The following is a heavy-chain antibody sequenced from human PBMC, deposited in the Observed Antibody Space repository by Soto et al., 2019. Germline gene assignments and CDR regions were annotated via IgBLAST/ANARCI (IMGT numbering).Heavy chain of an antibody. Sequence: PSETLSLTCSVSGGSIGRYYWSWVRQAPGKGLEWIAYVSYSGATRYNPSLESRVTISVDTSKNQFSLRLNSVTAADTAVYYCAATYDILTGYYEGGWFDPWGQGTLVTVSS. CDR3: AATYDILTGYYEGGWFDP. D-gene: IGHD3-9*01. V-gene: IGHV4-59*12. CDR1: GGSIGRYY. CDR2: VSYSGAT. J-gene: IGHJ5*02.